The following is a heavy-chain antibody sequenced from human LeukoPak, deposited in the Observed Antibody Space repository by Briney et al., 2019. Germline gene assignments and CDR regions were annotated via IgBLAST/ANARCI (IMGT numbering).Heavy chain of an antibody. Sequence: SETLSLTCAVYGGSFSGYYWSWIRQPPGKGLEWIGEINHSGSTNYNPSLKSRVTISVDTSKNQFSLKLSSVAAADTAVYYRARGGVGATDQNFDYWGQGTLVTVSS. J-gene: IGHJ4*02. CDR2: INHSGST. D-gene: IGHD1-26*01. CDR1: GGSFSGYY. V-gene: IGHV4-34*01. CDR3: ARGGVGATDQNFDY.